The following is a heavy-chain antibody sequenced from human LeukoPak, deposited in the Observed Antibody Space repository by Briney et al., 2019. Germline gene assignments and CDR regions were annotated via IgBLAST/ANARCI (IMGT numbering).Heavy chain of an antibody. D-gene: IGHD4-23*01. J-gene: IGHJ4*02. CDR3: LYGGNSGDWVY. CDR1: GGSMSSSNW. Sequence: SETLSLTCAVSGGSMSSSNWWSWVRQPPGKGREWIGEVYHSGSTNYNPSLKSRVTMSVDKSNNQFSLNLSSVTAADTAVYYCLYGGNSGDWVYWGQGTLVTVSS. CDR2: VYHSGST. V-gene: IGHV4-4*02.